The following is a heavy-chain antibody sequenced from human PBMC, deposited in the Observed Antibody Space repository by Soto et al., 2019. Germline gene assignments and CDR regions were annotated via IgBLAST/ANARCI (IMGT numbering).Heavy chain of an antibody. CDR1: GFTSSSYG. Sequence: GSLRLSCAASGFTSSSYGMHWVRQAPGKGLEWVAVISYDGSNKYYADSVKGRFTISRDNSKNTLYLQMNSLRAEDTAVYYCAAPSVDTAYSTNWFDPWGQGTLVTVSS. J-gene: IGHJ5*02. V-gene: IGHV3-30*03. CDR3: AAPSVDTAYSTNWFDP. CDR2: ISYDGSNK. D-gene: IGHD5-18*01.